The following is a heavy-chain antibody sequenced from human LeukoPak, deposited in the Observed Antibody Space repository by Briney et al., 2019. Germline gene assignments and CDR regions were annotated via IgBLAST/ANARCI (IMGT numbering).Heavy chain of an antibody. CDR2: IYTSGST. J-gene: IGHJ2*01. CDR3: ARVAMIVVVITGPDWYFDL. D-gene: IGHD3-22*01. CDR1: GYSISSGYY. Sequence: PSETLSLTCAVSGYSISSGYYWGWIRQPPGKGLEWIGRIYTSGSTNYNPSLKSRVTMSVDTSKNQFSLKLSSVTAADTAVYYCARVAMIVVVITGPDWYFDLWGRGTLVTVSS. V-gene: IGHV4-38-2*01.